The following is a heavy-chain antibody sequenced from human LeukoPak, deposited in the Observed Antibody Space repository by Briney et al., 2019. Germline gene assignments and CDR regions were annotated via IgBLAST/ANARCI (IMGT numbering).Heavy chain of an antibody. J-gene: IGHJ4*02. D-gene: IGHD4-23*01. CDR3: ARGATVVTSKGFDY. Sequence: PSETLSLTCTVSGGSISSSSYYWGWIRQPPGKGLEWIGSIYYSGSTYYNPSLKSRVTISVDTSKNQFSLKLSSVTAADPAVYYCARGATVVTSKGFDYWGQGTLVTVSS. V-gene: IGHV4-39*07. CDR1: GGSISSSSYY. CDR2: IYYSGST.